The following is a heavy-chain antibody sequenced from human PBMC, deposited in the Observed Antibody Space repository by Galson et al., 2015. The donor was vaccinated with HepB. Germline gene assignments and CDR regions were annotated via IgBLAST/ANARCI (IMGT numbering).Heavy chain of an antibody. CDR3: VKDPNTVTTGYFDY. CDR1: GFTFSSYA. V-gene: IGHV3-64D*06. Sequence: SLRLSCAASGFTFSSYAMHWVRQAPGKGLEYVPAISSNGGSTYYADSVKGRFTISRDNSKNTLYLQRSSLRAEDTAVYYCVKDPNTVTTGYFDYWGQGTLVTVSS. J-gene: IGHJ4*02. D-gene: IGHD4-17*01. CDR2: ISSNGGST.